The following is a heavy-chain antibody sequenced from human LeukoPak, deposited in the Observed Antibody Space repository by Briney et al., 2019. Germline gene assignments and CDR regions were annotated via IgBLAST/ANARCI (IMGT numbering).Heavy chain of an antibody. CDR1: GYTFTSYG. Sequence: SVKVSCKASGYTFTSYGISWVRQAPGQGLEWMGGIIPIFGTANYAQKFQGRVTITADKSTSTAYMELSSLRSEDTAVYYCARVYEYSSSIAAFDIWGQGTMVTVSS. V-gene: IGHV1-69*06. D-gene: IGHD6-6*01. CDR2: IIPIFGTA. CDR3: ARVYEYSSSIAAFDI. J-gene: IGHJ3*02.